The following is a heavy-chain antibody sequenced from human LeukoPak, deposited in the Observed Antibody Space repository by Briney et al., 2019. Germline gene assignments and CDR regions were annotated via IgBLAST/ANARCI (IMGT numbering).Heavy chain of an antibody. CDR1: GFTFSSYA. J-gene: IGHJ4*02. Sequence: GGSLRLSCAASGFTFSSYAMSWVRQAPGKGLEWVSAISGSGGSTYYADSVKGRFTISRDNSKNTLYLQTNSLRAEDTAVYYCAKDPHVLITFGGADYWGQGTLVTVSS. V-gene: IGHV3-23*01. CDR2: ISGSGGST. CDR3: AKDPHVLITFGGADY. D-gene: IGHD3-16*01.